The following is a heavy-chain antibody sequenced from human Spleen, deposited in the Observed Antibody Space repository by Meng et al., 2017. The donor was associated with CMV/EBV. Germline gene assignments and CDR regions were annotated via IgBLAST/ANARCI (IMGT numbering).Heavy chain of an antibody. CDR3: ARGPSAVDSWYGGAYYYYYYGMDV. CDR2: IGTAGDT. J-gene: IGHJ6*02. Sequence: GESLKISCAACGFTFSSYDMHWVRQATGKGLEWVSAIGTAGDTYYPGSVKGQFTISRENAKNSLYLQMNSLRAGDTAVYYCARGPSAVDSWYGGAYYYYYYGMDVWGQGTTVTVSS. CDR1: GFTFSSYD. V-gene: IGHV3-13*03. D-gene: IGHD6-13*01.